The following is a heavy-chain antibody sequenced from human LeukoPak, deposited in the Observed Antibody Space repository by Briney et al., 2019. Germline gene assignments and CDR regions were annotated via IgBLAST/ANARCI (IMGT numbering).Heavy chain of an antibody. D-gene: IGHD6-6*01. CDR1: GGPFSGYY. V-gene: IGHV4-34*01. CDR3: ARAGRFIAALRWFDP. CDR2: INHSGST. Sequence: SETLSLTCAVYGGPFSGYYWSWIRQPQGTGLEWIGEINHSGSTNYNPSLKSRVTISVDTSKNQFSLKLSSVTAADTAVYYCARAGRFIAALRWFDPWGQGTLVTVSS. J-gene: IGHJ5*02.